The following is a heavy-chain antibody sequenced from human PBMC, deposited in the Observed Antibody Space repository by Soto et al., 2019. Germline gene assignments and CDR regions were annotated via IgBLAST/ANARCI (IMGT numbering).Heavy chain of an antibody. V-gene: IGHV3-74*01. CDR1: GFTFSSYW. CDR2: INSDGSST. D-gene: IGHD6-6*01. J-gene: IGHJ6*03. Sequence: GGSLRLSCAASGFTFSSYWMHWVRQAPGKGLVWVSRINSDGSSTSYADSVKGRFTISRDNAKNTLYLQMNSLRAEDTAVYYCARVFSSSPYYYYYYMDVWGKGTTVTVSS. CDR3: ARVFSSSPYYYYYYMDV.